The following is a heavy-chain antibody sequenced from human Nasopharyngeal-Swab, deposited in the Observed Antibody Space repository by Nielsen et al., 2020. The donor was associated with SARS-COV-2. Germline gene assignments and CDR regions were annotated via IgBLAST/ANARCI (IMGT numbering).Heavy chain of an antibody. D-gene: IGHD6-13*01. J-gene: IGHJ4*02. CDR1: GFTFSSYS. V-gene: IGHV3-48*01. CDR3: ANSGGSSWYFGPYIDY. CDR2: ISSSSSTI. Sequence: GESLKISCAASGFTFSSYSMNWVRQAPGKGLEWVSYISSSSSTIYYADSVKGRFTISRDNAKNSLYLQMNSLRAEDTAVYYCANSGGSSWYFGPYIDYWGQGTLVTVSS.